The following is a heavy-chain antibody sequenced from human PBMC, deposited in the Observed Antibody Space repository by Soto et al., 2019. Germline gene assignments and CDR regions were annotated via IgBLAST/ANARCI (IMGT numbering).Heavy chain of an antibody. J-gene: IGHJ5*02. CDR2: IRSISSTI. CDR1: GFTFSSYS. Sequence: EVQLVESGGGLVQPGGSLRLSCAASGFTFSSYSMNWVRQAPGKGLGRVSYIRSISSTIYYADSVKGRFTISRDNAKNSLYLQKNSLRDEDTAVYYCAGDSMTTSSWFDPWGQGTLVTVSS. D-gene: IGHD4-17*01. V-gene: IGHV3-48*02. CDR3: AGDSMTTSSWFDP.